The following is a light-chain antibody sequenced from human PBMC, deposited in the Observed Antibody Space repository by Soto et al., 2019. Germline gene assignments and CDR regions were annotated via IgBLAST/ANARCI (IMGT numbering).Light chain of an antibody. V-gene: IGLV2-8*01. Sequence: QSVLTHPPSASGSPGQSVTISCTGTSSDVGGYNYVSWYQQHTGKAPKLMIYEVSKRPSGVPDRFSGSKSGNTASLTVSGLQAEDEDDYYCSSYAGSNNFVFGGGTKL. J-gene: IGLJ2*01. CDR2: EVS. CDR3: SSYAGSNNFV. CDR1: SSDVGGYNY.